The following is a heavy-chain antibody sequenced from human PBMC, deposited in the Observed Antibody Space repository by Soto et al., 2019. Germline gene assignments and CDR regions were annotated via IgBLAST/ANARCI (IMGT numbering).Heavy chain of an antibody. D-gene: IGHD6-19*01. CDR1: GGSMRTDDYS. J-gene: IGHJ5*02. Sequence: SETLSLTCTVSGGSMRTDDYSWSWIRQTPGKGLEWIGYIYHTGATHRNPSLKSRVTISIDTSKNQFSLQLSSVTAADTAVYYCARDSTRDTSGYGNWFDPWGLGTLVTVSS. CDR2: IYHTGAT. CDR3: ARDSTRDTSGYGNWFDP. V-gene: IGHV4-30-2*01.